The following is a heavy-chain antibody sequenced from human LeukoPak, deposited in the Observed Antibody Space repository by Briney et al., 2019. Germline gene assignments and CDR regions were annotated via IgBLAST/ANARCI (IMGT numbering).Heavy chain of an antibody. Sequence: SETLSLTCTVSGGSISSYYWSWIRQPPGKGLEWIGYIYYSGSTNYNPSLKSRVTISVDTSKNQFSLKLGSVTAADTAVYYCARDARGAGTFFGSRYYYYGMDVWGQGTTVTVSS. CDR2: IYYSGST. CDR3: ARDARGAGTFFGSRYYYYGMDV. D-gene: IGHD6-19*01. CDR1: GGSISSYY. J-gene: IGHJ6*02. V-gene: IGHV4-59*01.